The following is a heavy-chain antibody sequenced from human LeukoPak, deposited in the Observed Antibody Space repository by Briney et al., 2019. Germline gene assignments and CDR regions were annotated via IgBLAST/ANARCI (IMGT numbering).Heavy chain of an antibody. J-gene: IGHJ4*02. D-gene: IGHD6-13*01. Sequence: GGSLRLSCAVAGFSLSSHAVHWVRQAPGKGPEWVAVMSYDGSYSYYEDSVKGRFTISRDNPKNTVYLQMNSLRAEDTAIYYCAKDRIAAAGTVDYWGQGTLVTVSS. CDR1: GFSLSSHA. CDR2: MSYDGSYS. V-gene: IGHV3-30*18. CDR3: AKDRIAAAGTVDY.